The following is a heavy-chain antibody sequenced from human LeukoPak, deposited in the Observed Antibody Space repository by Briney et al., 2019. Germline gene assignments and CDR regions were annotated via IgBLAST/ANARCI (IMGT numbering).Heavy chain of an antibody. Sequence: GGSLRLSCAASGLIFNEYAMHWVRQAPGKGLEWVSGISWNSGTIGYADSVKGRFTISRDNAKNSLYLQMNSLRPEDTALYYCAKDLHTTVTTHAFDIWGQGTMVTVSS. CDR2: ISWNSGTI. CDR3: AKDLHTTVTTHAFDI. D-gene: IGHD4-17*01. V-gene: IGHV3-9*01. CDR1: GLIFNEYA. J-gene: IGHJ3*02.